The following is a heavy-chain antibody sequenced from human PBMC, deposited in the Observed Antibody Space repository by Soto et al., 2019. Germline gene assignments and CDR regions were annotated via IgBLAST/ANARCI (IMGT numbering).Heavy chain of an antibody. V-gene: IGHV3-49*04. D-gene: IGHD2-21*02. Sequence: PGGSLRLSCTASGFTFGDHAMSWVRQAPGKGLEWVGFIRSKAYGGTTEYAASVKGRFTISRDDSKSIAYLQMNSLKTEDTAVYYCTREEVTALDYWGQGTLVTVSS. CDR2: IRSKAYGGTT. CDR3: TREEVTALDY. J-gene: IGHJ4*02. CDR1: GFTFGDHA.